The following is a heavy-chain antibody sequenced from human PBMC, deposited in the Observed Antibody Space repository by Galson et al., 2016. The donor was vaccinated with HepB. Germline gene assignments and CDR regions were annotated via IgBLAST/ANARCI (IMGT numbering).Heavy chain of an antibody. CDR2: IYFRGTT. D-gene: IGHD4-17*01. V-gene: IGHV4-59*11. J-gene: IGHJ5*02. CDR3: ARGADFADSGWFDP. Sequence: LSLTCAVSGASISGHYWSWLRQPPGKGLEWIGYIYFRGTTNYNPTLRSRVTISVDTSKDQFSLSLTSVTAADTAVYYCARGADFADSGWFDPWGQGTLVTVSS. CDR1: GASISGHY.